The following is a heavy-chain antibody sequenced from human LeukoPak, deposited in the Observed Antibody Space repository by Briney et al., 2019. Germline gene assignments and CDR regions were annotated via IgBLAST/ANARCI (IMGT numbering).Heavy chain of an antibody. V-gene: IGHV4-59*01. CDR3: ARVALYSSRTGYFQH. D-gene: IGHD6-13*01. CDR2: IYYSGST. CDR1: GGSISSYY. J-gene: IGHJ1*01. Sequence: SETLSLTCTVSGGSISSYYWSWIRQPPGKGLEWIGNIYYSGSTNYNPSLKSRVTISVDTSKNQFSLKLSSVTAADTAVYYCARVALYSSRTGYFQHWGQGTLVTVSS.